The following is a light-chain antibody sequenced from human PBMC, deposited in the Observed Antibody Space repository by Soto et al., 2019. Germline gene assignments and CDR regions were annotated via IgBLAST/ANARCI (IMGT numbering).Light chain of an antibody. CDR2: SNY. J-gene: IGLJ1*01. V-gene: IGLV1-44*01. CDR1: SSNIESNT. Sequence: SVLTQPPSASGTPGQRVTISCSGSSSNIESNTVTWYQQLPGTAPKLVIYSNYDRPSGVPDRFSGSTSGTSASLVIRGLQSEDEADYYCAAWGDILNGYVFGGGTKVTVL. CDR3: AAWGDILNGYV.